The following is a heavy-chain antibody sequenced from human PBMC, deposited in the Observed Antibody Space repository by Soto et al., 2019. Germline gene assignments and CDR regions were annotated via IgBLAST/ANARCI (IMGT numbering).Heavy chain of an antibody. Sequence: WGSLRLSCAASGFTFSSYEMNWVRQAPGKGLEWVSYISSSGSTIYYADSVEGRFTISRDNAKNSLYLQMNSLRAEDTAVYYCARGSTPWYSTVTTSDYWGQGTLVTVSS. D-gene: IGHD4-17*01. CDR1: GFTFSSYE. V-gene: IGHV3-48*03. CDR3: ARGSTPWYSTVTTSDY. J-gene: IGHJ4*02. CDR2: ISSSGSTI.